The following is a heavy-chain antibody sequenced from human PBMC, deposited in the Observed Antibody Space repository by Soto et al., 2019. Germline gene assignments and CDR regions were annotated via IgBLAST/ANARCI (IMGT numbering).Heavy chain of an antibody. Sequence: QITLKASGPTLVRPAQTLTLTCDFSGFSLSTYHMGVAWIRQPPGKALEWLALIYWDADKRYSPSLKDRLAISKDASSNQVVLTITNMDPGDTATYFCAHAGDYDLLTCDHWGPGTLVTVSS. CDR2: IYWDADK. D-gene: IGHD4-17*01. CDR3: AHAGDYDLLTCDH. CDR1: GFSLSTYHMG. J-gene: IGHJ4*02. V-gene: IGHV2-5*02.